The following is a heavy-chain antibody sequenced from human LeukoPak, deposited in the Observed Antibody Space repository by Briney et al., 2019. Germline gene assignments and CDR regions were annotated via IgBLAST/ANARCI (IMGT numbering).Heavy chain of an antibody. CDR1: GINFRGYW. CDR3: ARDLRHTGYDLYDY. Sequence: GGSLRLSCAVSGINFRGYWMAWVRQAPGKGLEWVANMKQDGSEKYYVDSEKGRFTISRDNAKNSLYLEMNSLRVEDTAVYYCARDLRHTGYDLYDYWGQGTLVTVSS. V-gene: IGHV3-7*01. CDR2: MKQDGSEK. D-gene: IGHD5-12*01. J-gene: IGHJ4*02.